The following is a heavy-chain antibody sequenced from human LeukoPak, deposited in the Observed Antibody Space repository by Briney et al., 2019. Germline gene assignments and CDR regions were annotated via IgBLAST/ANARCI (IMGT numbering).Heavy chain of an antibody. CDR2: ISGTGGST. CDR3: ARNYWGYPSDY. Sequence: PPGGSLRLSCAASGFAFSSYAMNWVRQAPGKGLEWVSTISGTGGSTYYADSVKGRFTISRDNAKNSLYLQMNSLRAEDTAVYYCARNYWGYPSDYWGQGTLVTVSS. J-gene: IGHJ4*02. CDR1: GFAFSSYA. D-gene: IGHD7-27*01. V-gene: IGHV3-23*01.